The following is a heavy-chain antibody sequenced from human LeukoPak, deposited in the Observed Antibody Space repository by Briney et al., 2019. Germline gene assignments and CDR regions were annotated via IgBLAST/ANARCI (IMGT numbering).Heavy chain of an antibody. CDR1: GFTFSSCT. V-gene: IGHV3-21*01. J-gene: IGHJ6*03. CDR2: ISRSSSYI. Sequence: GGSLRLSCAASGFTFSSCTMNWVRQAPGKGLEWVASISRSSSYIYYADSLKGRFTISRDNAKNSLYLQMNSLRAEDTAVYYCAKDRPDCSSASCYRHYYYMDVWGKGTTVTVSS. CDR3: AKDRPDCSSASCYRHYYYMDV. D-gene: IGHD2-2*01.